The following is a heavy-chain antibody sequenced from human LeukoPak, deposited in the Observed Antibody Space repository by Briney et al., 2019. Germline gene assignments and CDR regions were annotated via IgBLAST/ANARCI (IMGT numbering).Heavy chain of an antibody. Sequence: GGSLRLSCAASGFTFSSYAMHWVRQAPGKGLEWVAVISYDGTNKYYADSVRGRFTISRDNSKNTLYLQMNSLRAEDTAVYYCAKVVPAASSPFDYRGHGTLVTVSS. D-gene: IGHD2-2*01. CDR3: AKVVPAASSPFDY. V-gene: IGHV3-30*04. CDR1: GFTFSSYA. J-gene: IGHJ4*01. CDR2: ISYDGTNK.